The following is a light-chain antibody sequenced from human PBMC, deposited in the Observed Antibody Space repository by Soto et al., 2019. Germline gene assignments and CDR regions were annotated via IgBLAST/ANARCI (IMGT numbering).Light chain of an antibody. J-gene: IGKJ4*02. Sequence: DIQMPQSPSPLSASVGDSVTITCRASQNISSSLAWYQQKPGKAPKPLIDRASSLESGVPSRFSGSGSWTECTITIRSLQPDEFADDFCQHMATFGGGTKVEIK. CDR2: RAS. CDR1: QNISSS. CDR3: QHMAT. V-gene: IGKV1-5*03.